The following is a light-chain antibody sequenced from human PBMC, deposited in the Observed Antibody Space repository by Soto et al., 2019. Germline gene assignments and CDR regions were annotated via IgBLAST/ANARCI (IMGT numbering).Light chain of an antibody. V-gene: IGKV3-20*01. CDR2: GAS. Sequence: EIVLTQSPGTLSLSPGERATLSCRASQSVGSNYLAWYQQKPGQAPRLLIYGASTRASGIPDRFSGSGSGTEFTLTISSLQSEDFAVYYCQQYAYWWAFGQGTKVDIK. CDR1: QSVGSNY. J-gene: IGKJ1*01. CDR3: QQYAYWWA.